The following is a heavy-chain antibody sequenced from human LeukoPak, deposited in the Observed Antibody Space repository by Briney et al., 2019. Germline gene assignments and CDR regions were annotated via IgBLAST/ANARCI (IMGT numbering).Heavy chain of an antibody. V-gene: IGHV1-69*13. CDR2: IIPYFGVA. CDR3: AREYRY. Sequence: ASVKVSCKASGGTFSSYAISWVRQAPGQGLEWVGGIIPYFGVANYAQKFQGRVTITADESTSTAYIEISSLTFDDTAIYYCAREYRYWGQGTLVTVSS. CDR1: GGTFSSYA. D-gene: IGHD2-2*02. J-gene: IGHJ4*02.